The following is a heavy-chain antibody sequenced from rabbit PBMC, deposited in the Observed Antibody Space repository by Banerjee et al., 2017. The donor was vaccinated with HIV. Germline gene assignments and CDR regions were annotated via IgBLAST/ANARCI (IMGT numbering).Heavy chain of an antibody. Sequence: QQQLEESGGGLVQPEGSLTLTCKASGSDISSYSMGWVRQAPGKGLEWSACIYGDSSGTTYYASWAKGRFTISKTSSTTVTLQMTSLTAADTATYFCARDRPKSSGYHFELWGQGTLVTVS. J-gene: IGHJ3*01. CDR3: ARDRPKSSGYHFEL. D-gene: IGHD1-1*01. CDR2: IYGDSSGTT. V-gene: IGHV1S45*01. CDR1: GSDISSYS.